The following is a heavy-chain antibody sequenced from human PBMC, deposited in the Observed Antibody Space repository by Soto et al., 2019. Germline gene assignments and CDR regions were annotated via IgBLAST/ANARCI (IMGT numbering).Heavy chain of an antibody. Sequence: EVQLVESGGGLVKPGGSLRLSCAASGFVFNSYSMNWVRHAPGKGQEWVSSISPSSDDIHYADSVKGRFTISRDNAKNPLFLQMNSLRGEDTAVYYCASPRGDRGYDLIDYWGQGTLVTVSS. D-gene: IGHD5-12*01. CDR1: GFVFNSYS. V-gene: IGHV3-21*01. CDR3: ASPRGDRGYDLIDY. CDR2: ISPSSDDI. J-gene: IGHJ4*02.